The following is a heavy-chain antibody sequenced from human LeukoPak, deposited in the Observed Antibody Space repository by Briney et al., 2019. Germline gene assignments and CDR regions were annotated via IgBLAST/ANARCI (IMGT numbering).Heavy chain of an antibody. CDR1: GGSISSSSYY. CDR2: IYYSGST. V-gene: IGHV4-39*07. Sequence: PSETLSLTCTVSGGSISSSSYYWGWIRQTPGKGLEWIGSIYYSGSTYYNPSLKSRVTISVYTSKNQFSLKLSSVTAADTAVYYCARDSQMATLFDYWGQGTLVTVSS. J-gene: IGHJ4*02. CDR3: ARDSQMATLFDY. D-gene: IGHD5-24*01.